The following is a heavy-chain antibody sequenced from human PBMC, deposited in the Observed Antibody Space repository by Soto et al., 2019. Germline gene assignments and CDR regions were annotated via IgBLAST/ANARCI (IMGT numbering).Heavy chain of an antibody. J-gene: IGHJ4*02. CDR3: ARESEDLTSNFDY. CDR2: ISSTTNYI. CDR1: GFTFTRYS. V-gene: IGHV3-21*06. Sequence: GGSLRLSCAASGFTFTRYSINWVRQAPGKGLEWVSSISSTTNYIYYGDSMKGRFTISRDNAKNSLYLEMNSLRAEDTVVYYCARESEDLTSNFDYWGQGTLVTVSS.